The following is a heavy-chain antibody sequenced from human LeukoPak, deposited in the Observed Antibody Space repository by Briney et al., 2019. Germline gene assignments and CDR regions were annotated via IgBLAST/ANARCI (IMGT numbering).Heavy chain of an antibody. D-gene: IGHD3-16*01. CDR2: ISWDGGST. CDR3: ARGRRVQYYYYYYYMDV. J-gene: IGHJ6*03. CDR1: GLTFDDYA. Sequence: GGSLRLSCAASGLTFDDYAMHWVRQAPGKGLEWVSLISWDGGSTYYADSVKGRFTISRDNSKNSLYLQMNSLRAEDTALYYCARGRRVQYYYYYYYMDVWGKGTTVTVSS. V-gene: IGHV3-43D*03.